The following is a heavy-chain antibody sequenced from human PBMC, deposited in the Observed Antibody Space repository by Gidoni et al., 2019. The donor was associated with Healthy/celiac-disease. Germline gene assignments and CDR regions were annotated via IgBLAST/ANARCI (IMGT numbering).Heavy chain of an antibody. Sequence: QVQLQESGPGLVKPSETLSLTCTVSGGSVSSGSYYWSWIRQPPGKGLEWIGYIYYSGSTNYNPSLKSRVTISVDTSKNQFSLKLSSVTAADTAVYYCARVLYGSLSSSWHVDYWGQGTLVTVSS. CDR1: GGSVSSGSYY. J-gene: IGHJ4*02. V-gene: IGHV4-61*01. CDR3: ARVLYGSLSSSWHVDY. D-gene: IGHD6-13*01. CDR2: IYYSGST.